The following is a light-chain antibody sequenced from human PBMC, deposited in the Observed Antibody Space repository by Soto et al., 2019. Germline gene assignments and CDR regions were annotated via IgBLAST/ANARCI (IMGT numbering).Light chain of an antibody. V-gene: IGLV2-14*01. CDR1: SSDVGGYNY. CDR2: EVS. CDR3: SSYTSSNTVV. J-gene: IGLJ2*01. Sequence: QSALTQPASVSGSPGQSITISCTGTSSDVGGYNYVSWYQQHPGKAPKLMIYEVSNRPSGVSNRFSASKSGNTASLTISGLQAEDEADYYCSSYTSSNTVVFGGGPKLTVL.